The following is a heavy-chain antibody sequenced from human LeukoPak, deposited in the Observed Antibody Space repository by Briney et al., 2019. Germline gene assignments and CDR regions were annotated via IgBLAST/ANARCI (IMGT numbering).Heavy chain of an antibody. V-gene: IGHV4-4*07. CDR1: GGSISSYY. CDR2: IYTSGST. CDR3: ARTACSGGTCYSQRGAFDI. D-gene: IGHD2-15*01. Sequence: SETLSLTCTVSGGSISSYYWSWIRQPAGKGLEWIGRIYTSGSTNYNPSLKSRVTMSVDTSKNQFSLKLSSLTAADTAVYYCARTACSGGTCYSQRGAFDIWGQGTMVTVSS. J-gene: IGHJ3*02.